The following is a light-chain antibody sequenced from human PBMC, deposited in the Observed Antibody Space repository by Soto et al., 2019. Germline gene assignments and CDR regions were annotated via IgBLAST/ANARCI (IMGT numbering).Light chain of an antibody. Sequence: DIVLTQSPGALSLSPGERAALSCRASQRVSSNYLGWYQQKPGQAPRLLIYASSSRATGIPDRFSGSGSGTDFTLTISRLEPEDFAVYYCQHYGNSLWTFGQGTKVDI. CDR2: ASS. V-gene: IGKV3-20*01. CDR3: QHYGNSLWT. J-gene: IGKJ1*01. CDR1: QRVSSNY.